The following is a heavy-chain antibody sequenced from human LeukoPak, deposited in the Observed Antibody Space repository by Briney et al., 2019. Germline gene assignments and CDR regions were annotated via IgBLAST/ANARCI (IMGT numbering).Heavy chain of an antibody. CDR1: GGTFSSYA. Sequence: ASVKVSCKASGGTFSSYAISWVRQAPGQGLEWMGWVSADNGHTDYVQTLQGRVTMTADTSTSTAYMEIMNLRSDDTAVYYCARVYCSGGSCYTPLDYWGQGTLVTVSS. CDR2: VSADNGHT. CDR3: ARVYCSGGSCYTPLDY. J-gene: IGHJ4*02. D-gene: IGHD2-15*01. V-gene: IGHV1-18*01.